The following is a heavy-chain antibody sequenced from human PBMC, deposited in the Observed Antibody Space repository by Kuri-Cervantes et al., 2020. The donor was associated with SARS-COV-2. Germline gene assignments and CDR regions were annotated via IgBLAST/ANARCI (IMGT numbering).Heavy chain of an antibody. CDR2: INHSGST. V-gene: IGHV4-34*01. CDR3: ARSAGVLRFLEWLRGPFDY. J-gene: IGHJ4*02. CDR1: GFIFSGYW. D-gene: IGHD3-3*01. Sequence: ESLKISCVASGFIFSGYWMSWVRQPPGKGLEWIGEINHSGSTNYNPSLKSRVTISVDTSKNQFSLKLSSVTAADTAVYYCARSAGVLRFLEWLRGPFDYWGQGTLVTVSS.